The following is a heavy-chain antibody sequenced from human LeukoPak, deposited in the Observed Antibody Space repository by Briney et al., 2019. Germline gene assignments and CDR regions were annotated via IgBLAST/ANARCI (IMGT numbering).Heavy chain of an antibody. CDR3: AKDPWGSRGYFDY. CDR2: ISGSGSDT. V-gene: IGHV3-23*01. Sequence: GGSLRLSCAASGFTFSRNAMIWVRQAPGKGLEWVSAISGSGSDTYYADSVKGRFTIFRDNSKNTVYLRMNSLRAEDTAVYYCAKDPWGSRGYFDYWSQGTLVTVSS. J-gene: IGHJ4*02. D-gene: IGHD7-27*01. CDR1: GFTFSRNA.